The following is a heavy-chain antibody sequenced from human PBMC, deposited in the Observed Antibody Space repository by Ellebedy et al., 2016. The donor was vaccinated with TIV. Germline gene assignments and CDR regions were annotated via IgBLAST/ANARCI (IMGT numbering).Heavy chain of an antibody. CDR2: IGTAGDT. CDR1: GFTFRSYD. D-gene: IGHD5-18*01. V-gene: IGHV3-13*01. Sequence: GESLKISCAASGFTFRSYDMHWVRQATGKGLEWVSAIGTAGDTYYPGSVKGRFTISRENAKSSLYLQMNSLRAEDTAVYYCARVRFGDTAVDYWGQGTLVTVSS. J-gene: IGHJ4*02. CDR3: ARVRFGDTAVDY.